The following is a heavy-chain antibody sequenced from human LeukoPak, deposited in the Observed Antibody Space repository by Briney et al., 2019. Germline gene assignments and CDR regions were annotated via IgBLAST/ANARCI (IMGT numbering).Heavy chain of an antibody. CDR2: ISGSDGRL. CDR1: GLTFSSYA. J-gene: IGHJ4*02. V-gene: IGHV3-23*01. CDR3: AKESPYRAPTRTYYFDY. Sequence: GGSLRLSCAVSGLTFSSYAMSWVRQAPGQGLGGVSAISGSDGRLFYADSVKGRFTISRDNFKNTVFLQMNSLRAEDTALYYCAKESPYRAPTRTYYFDYWGQGTLVTVSS. D-gene: IGHD1-14*01.